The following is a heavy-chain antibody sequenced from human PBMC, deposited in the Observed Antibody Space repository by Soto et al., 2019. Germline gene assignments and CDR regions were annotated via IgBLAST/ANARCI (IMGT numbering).Heavy chain of an antibody. D-gene: IGHD3-10*01. CDR1: GASISSSY. J-gene: IGHJ4*02. V-gene: IGHV4-4*07. CDR3: ARDVYGSGNYYIHY. Sequence: PSETLSLTCTVSGASISSSYWSWIRQSPGKGLEWIAHIYATGTTNYNPSLKSRVTMSVDTSKNQFSLKVTSVTAADTAVYYCARDVYGSGNYYIHYWGQGTLVTVSS. CDR2: IYATGTT.